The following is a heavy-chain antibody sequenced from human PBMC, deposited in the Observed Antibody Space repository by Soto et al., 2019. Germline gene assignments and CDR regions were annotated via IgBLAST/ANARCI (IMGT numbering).Heavy chain of an antibody. J-gene: IGHJ3*02. V-gene: IGHV1-69*13. CDR2: IIPIFGTA. D-gene: IGHD1-26*01. CDR3: ARSVGATHDDAFDI. CDR1: GGTFSSYA. Sequence: SVKVSCKASGGTFSSYAISWVRQAPGQGLEWMGGIIPIFGTANYAQKFQGRVTITADESTSTAYMELSSLRSEDTAVYYCARSVGATHDDAFDIWGQGTMVTVSS.